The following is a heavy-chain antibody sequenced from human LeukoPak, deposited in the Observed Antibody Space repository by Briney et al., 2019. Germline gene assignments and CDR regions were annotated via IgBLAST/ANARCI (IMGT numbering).Heavy chain of an antibody. D-gene: IGHD3-10*01. CDR3: ARVPDYYGSGSRFDP. CDR2: IKQDGSEK. V-gene: IGHV3-7*01. Sequence: GGSLRLSRAASGFTFSSYWMSWVRQAPGKGLEWVANIKQDGSEKYYVDSVKGRFTISRHNAKNSLYLQMNSLRAEDTAVYYCARVPDYYGSGSRFDPWGQGTLVTVSS. J-gene: IGHJ5*02. CDR1: GFTFSSYW.